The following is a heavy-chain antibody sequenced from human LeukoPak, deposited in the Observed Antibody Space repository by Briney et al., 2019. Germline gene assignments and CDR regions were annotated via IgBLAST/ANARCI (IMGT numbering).Heavy chain of an antibody. J-gene: IGHJ6*03. Sequence: SETLSLTCPVSGGSIRSGRYYWSWIRQPAGKGLEWIGHFYTSGSTNYNPSLKSRVTISGDTSKNQFSLKLNSVTAADTAVYYCARGSVGGGNYYNYYMDVWGKGTTVTVSS. D-gene: IGHD5/OR15-5a*01. CDR2: FYTSGST. V-gene: IGHV4-61*09. CDR3: ARGSVGGGNYYNYYMDV. CDR1: GGSIRSGRYY.